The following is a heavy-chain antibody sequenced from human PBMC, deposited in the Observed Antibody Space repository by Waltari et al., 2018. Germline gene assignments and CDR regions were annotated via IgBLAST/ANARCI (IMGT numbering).Heavy chain of an antibody. V-gene: IGHV4-39*01. CDR1: GSLSSPTYS. J-gene: IGHJ3*02. Sequence: QLQLQESGPGLVKPSETLSLTCTVSGSLSSPTYSWGWTRQTPGKGLEWIGSMSSSGHTYYNPSLKSRVTISVDTSKNQFSLRLSSVTAADTAVYYCARRSRGSGSYAFGAFDIWGQGTMVIVSS. CDR2: MSSSGHT. CDR3: ARRSRGSGSYAFGAFDI. D-gene: IGHD1-26*01.